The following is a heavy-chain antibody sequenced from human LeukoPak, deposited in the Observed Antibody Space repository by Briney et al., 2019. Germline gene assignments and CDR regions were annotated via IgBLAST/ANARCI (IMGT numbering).Heavy chain of an antibody. V-gene: IGHV3-74*01. CDR1: GFTFSSYW. CDR3: ARTSTGNAIDM. Sequence: PGRSLRLSCAASGFTFSSYWMHWVRQAPGKGLVWVSRINSDGTSTSHADSVKGRLTISRDNAKNTLYLQMNSLRVGDTAVYYCARTSTGNAIDMWGQGTMVTVSS. D-gene: IGHD1-1*01. J-gene: IGHJ3*02. CDR2: INSDGTST.